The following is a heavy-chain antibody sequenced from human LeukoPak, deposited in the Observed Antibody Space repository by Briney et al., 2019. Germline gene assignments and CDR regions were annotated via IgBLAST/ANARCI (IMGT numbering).Heavy chain of an antibody. CDR2: IWYDGSNK. D-gene: IGHD1-26*01. CDR3: ARDRGSYGNDAFDI. V-gene: IGHV3-33*01. J-gene: IGHJ3*02. Sequence: PGGSLRLSCAASGFTFSSYGMHWVRQAPGKGPEWVAVIWYDGSNKYYADSVKGRFTISRDNSKNTLYLQMNSLRAEDTAVYYCARDRGSYGNDAFDIWGQGTMVTVSS. CDR1: GFTFSSYG.